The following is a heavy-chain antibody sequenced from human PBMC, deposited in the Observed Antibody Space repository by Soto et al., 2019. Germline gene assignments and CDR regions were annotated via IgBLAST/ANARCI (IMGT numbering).Heavy chain of an antibody. CDR3: ARVRVVPAARRFDP. CDR2: IYHSGST. V-gene: IGHV4-4*02. J-gene: IGHJ5*02. D-gene: IGHD2-2*01. CDR1: GGSISSSNW. Sequence: QVQLQESGPGLVKPSGTLSLTCAVSGGSISSSNWWRWVRQPPGKGLEWIGEIYHSGSTNYNPSPKSLVTIAVDKTKNQFALKLSSVTAAATAVYYWARVRVVPAARRFDPWGQGTMVTVSS.